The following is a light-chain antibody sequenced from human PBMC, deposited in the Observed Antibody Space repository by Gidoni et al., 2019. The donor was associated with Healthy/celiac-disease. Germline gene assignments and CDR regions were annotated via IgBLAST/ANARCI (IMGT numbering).Light chain of an antibody. Sequence: DIQMTQSPSSLSASVGDRVTITCRASQSISSYLNWYQQKPGKSPKLLIYAASSLQSGVPSRFSGSRSGTDFTLTISSLQPEDVATYYCQQSYSTPRCTFGQGTKLEIK. CDR1: QSISSY. V-gene: IGKV1-39*01. CDR3: QQSYSTPRCT. J-gene: IGKJ2*02. CDR2: AAS.